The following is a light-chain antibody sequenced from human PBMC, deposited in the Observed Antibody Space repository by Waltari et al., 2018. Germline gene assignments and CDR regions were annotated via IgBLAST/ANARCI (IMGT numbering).Light chain of an antibody. CDR3: QQYYTTPT. CDR2: WAS. Sequence: DIVMTQSPDSLAVSLGERATSPCKSSQSVVSSYNNKNYIGWYQQRPGQPPKLLIFWASTRESGVPDRFSGSGSATDFTLTIDTLQAEDVAVYYCQQYYTTPTFGQGTKVEIK. V-gene: IGKV4-1*01. CDR1: QSVVSSYNNKNY. J-gene: IGKJ1*01.